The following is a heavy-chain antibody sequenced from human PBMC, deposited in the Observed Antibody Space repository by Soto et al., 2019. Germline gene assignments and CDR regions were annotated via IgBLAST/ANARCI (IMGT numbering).Heavy chain of an antibody. CDR2: IYWDGDK. V-gene: IGHV2-5*02. J-gene: IGHJ5*02. CDR3: AHRATMTFLGLIINTATWFDP. CDR1: GFSLSTSGAA. Sequence: QINLIESGPTLVKPTQTLTLTCTFSGFSLSTSGAAVGWVRQPPGRALEWLALIYWDGDKRYNASLGNRLTITKDPPMTQVVPRLTNVDPADTAKYYCAHRATMTFLGLIINTATWFDPWGQGPRVIVSP. D-gene: IGHD3-3*02.